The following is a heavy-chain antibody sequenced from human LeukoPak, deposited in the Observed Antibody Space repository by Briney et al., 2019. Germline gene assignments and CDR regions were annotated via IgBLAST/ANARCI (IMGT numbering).Heavy chain of an antibody. D-gene: IGHD2-2*01. CDR2: TGSTGVST. Sequence: GGSLRLSCEASGFTFSSYAMNWVRQAPGKGLEWVSGTGSTGVSTFYADSVKGRFTVSRDNSKNTLSLQMNSLRAEDTAVYYCAKDPGVVPAHYFDYWGQGTLVTVSS. CDR1: GFTFSSYA. CDR3: AKDPGVVPAHYFDY. J-gene: IGHJ4*02. V-gene: IGHV3-23*01.